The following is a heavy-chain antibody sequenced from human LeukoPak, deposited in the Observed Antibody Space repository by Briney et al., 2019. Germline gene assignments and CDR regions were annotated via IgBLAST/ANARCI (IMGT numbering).Heavy chain of an antibody. D-gene: IGHD5-24*01. Sequence: GGSLRLSCSASGVTFSSSWMSWVRQAPGKGLEWVANIKQDGSRKLYVDSVKGRFTISRDNPKNLLFLQINSLRVEDTAVYYCARETPRRGETRDGYRWGQGTLVTVSS. CDR1: GVTFSSSW. V-gene: IGHV3-7*01. CDR3: ARETPRRGETRDGYR. J-gene: IGHJ4*02. CDR2: IKQDGSRK.